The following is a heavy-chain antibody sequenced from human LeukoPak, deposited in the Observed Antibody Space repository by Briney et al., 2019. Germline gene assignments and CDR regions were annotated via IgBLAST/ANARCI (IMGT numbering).Heavy chain of an antibody. CDR2: VVPMFGIR. J-gene: IGHJ4*02. CDR3: ATEPSRSYSFDHLDF. V-gene: IGHV1-69*04. Sequence: SVKVSCKTSGGTFNNYAISWVRQAPGQGLEWMGRVVPMFGIRNYPQTFRGRVNITADKATNTVYMELRSLRAEDTAIYFCATEPSRSYSFDHLDFWGLGTPVTVSS. CDR1: GGTFNNYA. D-gene: IGHD5-12*01.